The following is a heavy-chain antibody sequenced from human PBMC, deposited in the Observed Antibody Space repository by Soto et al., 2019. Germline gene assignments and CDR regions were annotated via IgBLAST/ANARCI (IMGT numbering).Heavy chain of an antibody. V-gene: IGHV4-34*01. J-gene: IGHJ4*02. CDR1: GGSFSGYY. D-gene: IGHD7-27*01. Sequence: QVQLQQWGAGLLKPSETLSLTCAVYGGSFSGYYWNWIRQPPGKGLEWIGEINHSGSTNYNPCLKSRVTISVDTSKNQFSLKLSSVTAADTAVYYCARGWGRIFDYWGQGTLVTVSS. CDR2: INHSGST. CDR3: ARGWGRIFDY.